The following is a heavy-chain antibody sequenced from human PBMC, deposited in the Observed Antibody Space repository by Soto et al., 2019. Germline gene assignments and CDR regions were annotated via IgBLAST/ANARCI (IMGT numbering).Heavy chain of an antibody. V-gene: IGHV3-53*01. CDR3: TQLGAFDV. Sequence: EVQLVESGGALIQPGGSLILSCAASGFTVSNNYISWVRQAPGKGLEWVSLMYSGGSTHYANSVKGRFTISRDGSKNTVYLQMKSLRAEDTAVYYWTQLGAFDVWGQGTMVTVSS. CDR1: GFTVSNNY. CDR2: MYSGGST. D-gene: IGHD3-16*01. J-gene: IGHJ3*01.